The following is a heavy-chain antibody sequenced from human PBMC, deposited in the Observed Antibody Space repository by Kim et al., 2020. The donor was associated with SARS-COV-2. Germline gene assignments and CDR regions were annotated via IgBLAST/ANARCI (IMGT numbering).Heavy chain of an antibody. J-gene: IGHJ4*02. CDR2: INPNSGGT. CDR1: GYTFTGYY. V-gene: IGHV1-2*02. Sequence: ASVKVSCKASGYTFTGYYMHWVRQAPGQGLEWMGWINPNSGGTNYAQKFQGRVTMTRDTSISTAYMELSRLRSDDTAVYYCARAKSPREFPLDYWGQGTLVTVSS. CDR3: ARAKSPREFPLDY. D-gene: IGHD3-10*01.